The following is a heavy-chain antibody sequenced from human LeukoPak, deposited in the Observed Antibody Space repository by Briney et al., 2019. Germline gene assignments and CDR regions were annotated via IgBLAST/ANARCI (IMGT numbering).Heavy chain of an antibody. CDR2: INHSGST. D-gene: IGHD6-13*01. CDR3: ARSPSSSWANWYFDL. J-gene: IGHJ2*01. V-gene: IGHV4-34*01. Sequence: SETLSLTCAVYGGSFSGYYWSWIRQPPGKGLEWIGEINHSGSTNYNPSLKSRVTISVDTSKNQFSLKLSSVTAADTAVYYCARSPSSSWANWYFDLWGRGTLVTVSS. CDR1: GGSFSGYY.